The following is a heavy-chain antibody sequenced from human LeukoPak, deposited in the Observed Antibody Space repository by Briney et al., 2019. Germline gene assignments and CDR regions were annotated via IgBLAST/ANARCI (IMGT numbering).Heavy chain of an antibody. V-gene: IGHV1-69*04. D-gene: IGHD4-17*01. J-gene: IGHJ4*02. CDR3: ARDPLYGDSLYFDY. Sequence: SVKVSCKASGGTFSSYAISWVRQAPGQGLEWMGRIIPILGIANYAQKFQGRVTITADKSTSTAYMELSSLRSEDTAVYYCARDPLYGDSLYFDYRGQGTLVTVSS. CDR2: IIPILGIA. CDR1: GGTFSSYA.